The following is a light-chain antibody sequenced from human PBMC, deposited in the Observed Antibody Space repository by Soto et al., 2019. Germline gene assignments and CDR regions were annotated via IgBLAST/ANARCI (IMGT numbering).Light chain of an antibody. V-gene: IGKV1-5*03. Sequence: DIQMTQSPSTLSASVGDRVTITYRASQSISSWLAWYQQKQGKAPKLLIYKASSLESGVPSKFSGSGSGTEFTLTISILQPDDFATYYCQQYNSYSAVTFGQGTKLEIK. CDR3: QQYNSYSAVT. CDR2: KAS. CDR1: QSISSW. J-gene: IGKJ2*01.